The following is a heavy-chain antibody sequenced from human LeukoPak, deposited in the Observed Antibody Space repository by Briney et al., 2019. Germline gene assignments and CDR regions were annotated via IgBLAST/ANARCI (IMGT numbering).Heavy chain of an antibody. D-gene: IGHD3-10*01. V-gene: IGHV1-2*02. Sequence: ASVKVSCKASGYTFTGYYMHWVRQAPGQGLGWMGWINPNSGGTNYAQKFQGRVTMTRDTSISTAYMELSRLRSDDTAVYYCARRMVRGVVMTDWFDPWGQGTLVTVSS. J-gene: IGHJ5*02. CDR3: ARRMVRGVVMTDWFDP. CDR1: GYTFTGYY. CDR2: INPNSGGT.